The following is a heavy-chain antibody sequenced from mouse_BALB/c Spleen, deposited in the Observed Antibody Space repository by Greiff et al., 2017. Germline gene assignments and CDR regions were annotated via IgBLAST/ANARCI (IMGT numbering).Heavy chain of an antibody. J-gene: IGHJ4*01. CDR3: ARDTRTGKGYAMDY. Sequence: VKLVESGPGLVAPSQSLSITCTVSGFSLTSYGVHWVRQPPGKGLEWLGVIWAGGSTNYNSALMSRLSISKDNSKSQVFLKMNSLQTDDTAMYYCARDTRTGKGYAMDYWGEGTSVTVSP. CDR1: GFSLTSYG. V-gene: IGHV2-9*02. D-gene: IGHD4-1*01. CDR2: IWAGGST.